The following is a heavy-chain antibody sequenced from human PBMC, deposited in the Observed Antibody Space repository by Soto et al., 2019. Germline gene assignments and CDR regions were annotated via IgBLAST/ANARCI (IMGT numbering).Heavy chain of an antibody. CDR1: DGSISSGGYY. V-gene: IGHV4-31*03. CDR3: ARNGGAGGVLFYFDY. CDR2: IYYSGST. J-gene: IGHJ4*02. Sequence: QVQLQESGPGLVKPSQTLSLTCTVSDGSISSGGYYWSWIRQHPGKGLEWIGYIYYSGSTYYNPSLKSRVTISVDTSKNQFSLKLSSVTAADTAVYYCARNGGAGGVLFYFDYWGQGTLVTVSS. D-gene: IGHD3-16*01.